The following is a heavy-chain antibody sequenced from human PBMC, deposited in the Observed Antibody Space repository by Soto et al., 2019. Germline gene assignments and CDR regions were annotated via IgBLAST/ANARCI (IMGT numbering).Heavy chain of an antibody. Sequence: QVQLVQSGAEVKKPGSSVKVSCKASGGTFSSYAISWVRHAPGQGLEWMGGILTMYGTANYAQKFHGRLTINADESTSTAYMELSSLRSEDTAVYYCARAAYNSSYHNWFDPWGQGTLVTVSS. D-gene: IGHD3-22*01. CDR2: ILTMYGTA. CDR1: GGTFSSYA. V-gene: IGHV1-69*01. CDR3: ARAAYNSSYHNWFDP. J-gene: IGHJ5*02.